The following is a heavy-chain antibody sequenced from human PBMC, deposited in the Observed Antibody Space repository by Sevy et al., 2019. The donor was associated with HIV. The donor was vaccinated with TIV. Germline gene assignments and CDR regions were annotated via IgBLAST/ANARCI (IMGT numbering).Heavy chain of an antibody. CDR1: GDSVSSNSAA. CDR3: ARGVILLRFLEWLSETYYYYYYLDV. CDR2: TDYRSKWTN. V-gene: IGHV6-1*01. Sequence: SQTLSLTCAISGDSVSSNSAAWNWIRQSPSRGLEWLGRTDYRSKWTNDYAVSVKSRITINLYTSKNQFCLQLNSVTPEDTAVYYCARGVILLRFLEWLSETYYYYYYLDVWGKGTTVTVSS. D-gene: IGHD3-3*01. J-gene: IGHJ6*03.